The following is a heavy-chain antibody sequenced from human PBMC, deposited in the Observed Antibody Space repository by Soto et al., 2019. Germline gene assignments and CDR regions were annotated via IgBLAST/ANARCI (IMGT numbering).Heavy chain of an antibody. V-gene: IGHV3-23*01. CDR2: IGDSGGST. CDR1: GFTFSTYA. D-gene: IGHD1-26*01. CDR3: ARGDSGSYYYAFDI. Sequence: EVQLLESGGGLVQPGGSLRLSCAASGFTFSTYAMSWVRQAPGKGLEWVSSIGDSGGSTFYADSVRGRFTISRDNSKNTLYLQMNSLRAEDTAMYYCARGDSGSYYYAFDIWGQGTIVTVSS. J-gene: IGHJ3*02.